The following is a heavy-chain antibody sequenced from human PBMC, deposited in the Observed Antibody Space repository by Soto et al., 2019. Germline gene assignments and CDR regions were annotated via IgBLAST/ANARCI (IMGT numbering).Heavy chain of an antibody. J-gene: IGHJ6*02. CDR2: INPNSGGT. D-gene: IGHD5-12*01. CDR3: ARDQRGYSGYDADYYYGMEV. CDR1: GYTFTGYY. V-gene: IGHV1-2*04. Sequence: ASVKVSCKASGYTFTGYYMHWVRQAPGQGLEWMGWINPNSGGTNYAQKFQGWVTMTRDTSISTAYMELSRLRSDDTAVYYCARDQRGYSGYDADYYYGMEVWGQGTTVTVSS.